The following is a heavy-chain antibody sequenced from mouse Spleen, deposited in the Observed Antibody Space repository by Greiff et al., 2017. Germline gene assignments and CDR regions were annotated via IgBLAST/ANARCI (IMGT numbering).Heavy chain of an antibody. V-gene: IGHV14-3*01. CDR3: ARCVLLRWCMDY. D-gene: IGHD1-1*01. Sequence: EVQLQQSVAELVRPGASLKLSCTASGFTIKNTYMAWVQQSPEQGLEWVGRIDPANVNTKYAPNFQGRSTITSDTSSNTAYLHLSSLTSEDTAIYYCARCVLLRWCMDYWGQGTSVTVSS. CDR1: GFTIKNTY. CDR2: IDPANVNT. J-gene: IGHJ4*01.